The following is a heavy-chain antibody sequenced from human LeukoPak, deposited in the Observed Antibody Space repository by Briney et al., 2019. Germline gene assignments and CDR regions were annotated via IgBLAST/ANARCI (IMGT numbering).Heavy chain of an antibody. CDR3: ARDQGGFLEWLTFDY. Sequence: ASVKVSCKASGYTFTSYAMHWVRKAPGQRLEWMGWINAGNGNTKYSQKFQGRVTITRDTSASTAYMELSSLRSEDTAVYYCARDQGGFLEWLTFDYWGQGTLVTVSS. J-gene: IGHJ4*02. V-gene: IGHV1-3*01. D-gene: IGHD3-3*01. CDR2: INAGNGNT. CDR1: GYTFTSYA.